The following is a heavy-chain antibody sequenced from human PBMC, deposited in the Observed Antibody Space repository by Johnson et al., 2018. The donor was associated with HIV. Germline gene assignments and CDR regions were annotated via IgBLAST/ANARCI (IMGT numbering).Heavy chain of an antibody. V-gene: IGHV3-53*01. CDR3: AKAVAKVGAGMSFDF. CDR1: GFTVSSNY. Sequence: VQLVESGGGLIQPGGSLRLSCAASGFTVSSNYMSWVRQAPGKGLEWVSVIYSGGSTYYADSVKGRFTISRDNSKNTLYLQMNSLRAEDTAVYYCAKAVAKVGAGMSFDFWGQGTMVTVSS. CDR2: IYSGGST. D-gene: IGHD1-26*01. J-gene: IGHJ3*01.